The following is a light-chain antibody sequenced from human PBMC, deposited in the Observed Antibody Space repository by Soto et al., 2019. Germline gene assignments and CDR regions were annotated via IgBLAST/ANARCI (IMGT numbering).Light chain of an antibody. CDR2: AAS. CDR1: ETISDY. CDR3: QQSSTTRWT. Sequence: IQMTQSPSSLSASVGDRVTITCRSSETISDYLNWYQQKPGKAPKLLIYAASSLQSGVPSRFSGSGSGTDFTLTIRSLQPEDFATYYCQQSSTTRWTFGQGTKVEVK. J-gene: IGKJ1*01. V-gene: IGKV1-39*01.